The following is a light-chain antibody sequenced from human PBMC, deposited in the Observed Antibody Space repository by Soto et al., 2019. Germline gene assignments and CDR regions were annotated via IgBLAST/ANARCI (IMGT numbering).Light chain of an antibody. CDR2: DVS. J-gene: IGKJ4*01. CDR3: QQANSLPLT. V-gene: IGKV1-12*01. Sequence: DIQMTQSPSTVSSYLGGSVTITCLASQSITTWLAWYQQRPGKAPKLLIYDVSSLQSGVPSRFSGSGSGTDFTLTISSLQPEDFATYYCQQANSLPLTFGGGTKVDIK. CDR1: QSITTW.